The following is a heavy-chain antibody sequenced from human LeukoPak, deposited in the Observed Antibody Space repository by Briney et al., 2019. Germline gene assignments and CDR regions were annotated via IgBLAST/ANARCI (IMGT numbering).Heavy chain of an antibody. J-gene: IGHJ4*02. CDR3: ARLVVPAAITDY. D-gene: IGHD2-2*02. CDR2: IYYSGST. CDR1: GGSISSYY. V-gene: IGHV4-59*05. Sequence: SETLSLTCTVSGGSISSYYWSWIRQPAGKGLEWIGSIYYSGSTYYNPSLKSRVTISVDTSKNQFSLKLSSVTAADTAVYYCARLVVPAAITDYWGQGTLVTVSS.